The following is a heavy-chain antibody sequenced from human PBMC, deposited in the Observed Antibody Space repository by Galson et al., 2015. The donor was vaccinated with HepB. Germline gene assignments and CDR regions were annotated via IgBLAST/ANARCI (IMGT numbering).Heavy chain of an antibody. J-gene: IGHJ4*02. CDR2: IYSGGST. CDR1: GFTVSSNY. D-gene: IGHD3-10*01. V-gene: IGHV3-53*01. CDR3: ARGSREVLWFGELFH. Sequence: SLRLSCAASGFTVSSNYMSWVRQAPGKGLEWVSVIYSGGSTYYADSVKGRFTISRDNSKNTLYLQMNSLRAEDTAVYYCARGSREVLWFGELFHWGQGTLVTVSS.